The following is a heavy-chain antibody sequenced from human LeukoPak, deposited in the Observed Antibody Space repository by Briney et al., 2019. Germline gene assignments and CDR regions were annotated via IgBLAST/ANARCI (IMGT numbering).Heavy chain of an antibody. CDR1: GYSISSGYY. CDR3: ARVHYYDSSGYYPPVQH. CDR2: IYHSGST. J-gene: IGHJ1*01. Sequence: SETLSLTCTVSGYSISSGYYWGWIRQPPGKGLEWIGSIYHSGSTHFNPSLKSRVTISVDTSKNQFSLKLSSVTAADTAVYYCARVHYYDSSGYYPPVQHWGQGTLVTVSS. V-gene: IGHV4-38-2*02. D-gene: IGHD3-22*01.